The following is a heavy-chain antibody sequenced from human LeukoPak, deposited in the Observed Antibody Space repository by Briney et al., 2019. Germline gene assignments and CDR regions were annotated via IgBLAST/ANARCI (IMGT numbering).Heavy chain of an antibody. D-gene: IGHD6-19*01. CDR3: ARSIAVAGSASDY. Sequence: PGGSLRLSCAASGFTFSSYAMHWVRQAPGKGLEWVAVISYDGSNKYYADSVKGRFTISRDNSKNTLYLQMNSLRAEDTAVYYCARSIAVAGSASDYWGQGTLVTVSS. CDR1: GFTFSSYA. V-gene: IGHV3-30-3*01. J-gene: IGHJ4*02. CDR2: ISYDGSNK.